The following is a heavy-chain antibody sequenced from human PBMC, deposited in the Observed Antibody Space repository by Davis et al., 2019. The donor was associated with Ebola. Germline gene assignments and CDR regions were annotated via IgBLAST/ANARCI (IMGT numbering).Heavy chain of an antibody. CDR1: GDSVSVNSGG. J-gene: IGHJ4*02. Sequence: PSETLSLTCALSGDSVSVNSGGWNWVRQAPSRGLEWLGRTYYNSKWYSDYAPSVKSRIMINPDTSKNQFYLQLNSVTPDDSAVYFCARGWLRSGFDYWGQGALVIVSS. V-gene: IGHV6-1*01. D-gene: IGHD5-12*01. CDR3: ARGWLRSGFDY. CDR2: TYYNSKWYS.